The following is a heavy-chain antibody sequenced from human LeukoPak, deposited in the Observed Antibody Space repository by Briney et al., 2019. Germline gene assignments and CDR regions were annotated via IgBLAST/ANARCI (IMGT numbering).Heavy chain of an antibody. CDR3: ARPSYYYYGMDV. CDR2: ISYDGSNK. CDR1: GFTFSSYA. V-gene: IGHV3-30-3*01. J-gene: IGHJ6*02. Sequence: PGGSLRLSCAASGFTFSSYAMHWVRQAPGKGLEWVAVISYDGSNKYYADSVKGRFTISRDNSKNTLYLQMNSLRAEDTAVYYCARPSYYYYGMDVWGQGTMVTVSS.